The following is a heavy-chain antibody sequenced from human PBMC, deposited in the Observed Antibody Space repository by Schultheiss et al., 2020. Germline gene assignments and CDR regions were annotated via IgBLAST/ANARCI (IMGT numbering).Heavy chain of an antibody. CDR3: ARVGSTAAAGTTDF. CDR1: GFTFSDYY. J-gene: IGHJ4*02. V-gene: IGHV3-11*01. Sequence: GGSLRLSCAASGFTFSDYYMSWIRQAPGKGLEWVSYISGGGSSTYYTDSVRGRFTISRDNSENSLHLQMNSLRVEDTAVYYCARVGSTAAAGTTDFWGQGILVTVSS. CDR2: ISGGGSST. D-gene: IGHD6-13*01.